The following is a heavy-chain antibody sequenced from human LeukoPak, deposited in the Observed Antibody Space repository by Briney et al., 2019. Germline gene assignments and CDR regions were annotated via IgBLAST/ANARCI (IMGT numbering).Heavy chain of an antibody. Sequence: ASVKVSCKASGYTFTSYYMHRVRQAPGQGLEWMGIINPSGGSTSYAQKFQGRVTMTRDTSTSTVYMELSSLRSEDTAVYYCARSEAYCGGDCYSSYFDYWGQGTLVTVSS. D-gene: IGHD2-21*02. CDR1: GYTFTSYY. CDR2: INPSGGST. V-gene: IGHV1-46*01. CDR3: ARSEAYCGGDCYSSYFDY. J-gene: IGHJ4*02.